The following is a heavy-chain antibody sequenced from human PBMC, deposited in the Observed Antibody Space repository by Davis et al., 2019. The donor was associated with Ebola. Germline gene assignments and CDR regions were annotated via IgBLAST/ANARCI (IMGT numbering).Heavy chain of an antibody. J-gene: IGHJ6*02. CDR1: GYTFTSYG. Sequence: ASVKVSCKASGYTFTSYGISWVRQAPGQGLEWMGWISAYNGNTNYAQKFQGWVTMTRDTSISTAYMELSRLRSDDTAVYYCARGTTFWSGLTYYYYGMDVWGQGTTVTVSS. CDR3: ARGTTFWSGLTYYYYGMDV. CDR2: ISAYNGNT. V-gene: IGHV1-18*01. D-gene: IGHD3-3*01.